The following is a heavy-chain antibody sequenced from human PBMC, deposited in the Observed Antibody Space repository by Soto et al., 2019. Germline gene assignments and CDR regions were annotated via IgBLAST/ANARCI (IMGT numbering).Heavy chain of an antibody. V-gene: IGHV4-34*01. CDR1: GGSFSGYY. J-gene: IGHJ5*02. CDR3: ARGRGVRGVMSSAWFDP. D-gene: IGHD3-10*01. Sequence: PSETLSLTCAVYGGSFSGYYWSWIRQPPGKGLEWIGETNHSGSTNYNPSLKSRVTISVDTSKNQFSLKLSSVTAADTAVYYCARGRGVRGVMSSAWFDPWGQGPLVTVSS. CDR2: TNHSGST.